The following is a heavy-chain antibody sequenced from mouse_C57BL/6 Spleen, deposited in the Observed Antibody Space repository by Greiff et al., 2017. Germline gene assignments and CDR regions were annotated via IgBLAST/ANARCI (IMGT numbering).Heavy chain of an antibody. J-gene: IGHJ4*01. Sequence: EVKLVESGGGLVKPGGSLKLSCAASGFTFSSYTMSWVRQTPEKRLEWVATISGGGGNTYYPDSVKGRFTISRDNAKNTLYLQMSSLRSEDTALYYCARVLLRYYAMDYWGQGTSVTVSS. CDR1: GFTFSSYT. D-gene: IGHD1-1*01. CDR3: ARVLLRYYAMDY. CDR2: ISGGGGNT. V-gene: IGHV5-9*01.